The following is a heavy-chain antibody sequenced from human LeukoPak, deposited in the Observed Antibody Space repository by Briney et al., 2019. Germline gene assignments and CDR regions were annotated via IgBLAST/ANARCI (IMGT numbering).Heavy chain of an antibody. V-gene: IGHV3-53*05. J-gene: IGHJ4*02. D-gene: IGHD6-6*01. Sequence: GGSLRLSCSASGFTVSSNYMSWVRQAPGKGPEWVSVIYSGGSTYYADSVKGRFTISRDNSKNTLYLQMNSLRAEDTAVYYCAKDRSSSSRNFDYWGQGTLVTVSS. CDR2: IYSGGST. CDR3: AKDRSSSSRNFDY. CDR1: GFTVSSNY.